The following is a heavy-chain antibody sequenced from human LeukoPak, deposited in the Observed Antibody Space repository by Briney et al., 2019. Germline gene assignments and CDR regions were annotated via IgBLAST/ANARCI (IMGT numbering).Heavy chain of an antibody. V-gene: IGHV1-18*01. Sequence: ASVKVSCKASGYTFTSYDISWVRQAPGRGLEWMGRISAYNGNTNYAQKLQGRVTMTTDTSTRTAYMELRSLRSDDTAVYFCAREYYDYYEGFDYWGQGTLVTVSS. CDR1: GYTFTSYD. CDR3: AREYYDYYEGFDY. D-gene: IGHD3-22*01. CDR2: ISAYNGNT. J-gene: IGHJ4*02.